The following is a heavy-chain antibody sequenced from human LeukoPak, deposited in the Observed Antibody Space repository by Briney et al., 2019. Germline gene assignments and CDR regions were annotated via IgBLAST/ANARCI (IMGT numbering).Heavy chain of an antibody. CDR1: GYTFTDYY. Sequence: GASVKVSCKASGYTFTDYYIHWVRQAPGQGLEWMAWINPNSGGTYYAQNFHDRITLTRDTSISTAYMELSRLRSDDTAIYYCARANALYCSSTSCVFDYWGQGTLVTVSS. CDR3: ARANALYCSSTSCVFDY. D-gene: IGHD2-2*01. CDR2: INPNSGGT. V-gene: IGHV1-2*02. J-gene: IGHJ4*02.